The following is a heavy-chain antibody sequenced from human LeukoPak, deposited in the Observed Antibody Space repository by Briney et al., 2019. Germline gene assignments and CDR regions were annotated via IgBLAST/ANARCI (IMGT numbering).Heavy chain of an antibody. CDR1: GYTFTNYG. CDR2: ISAYNGNT. D-gene: IGHD2-21*02. Sequence: ASVKVSCKASGYTFTNYGVSWVRQAPGQGLEWMGWISAYNGNTNYAQKVQGRVTMTTDTSTSTAYMELRSLRSDDTAVYYCARAYCGDDCSFDYWGQGTLVTVSS. CDR3: ARAYCGDDCSFDY. V-gene: IGHV1-18*01. J-gene: IGHJ4*02.